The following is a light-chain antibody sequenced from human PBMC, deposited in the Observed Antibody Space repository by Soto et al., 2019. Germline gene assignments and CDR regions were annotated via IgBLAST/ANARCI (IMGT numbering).Light chain of an antibody. Sequence: QSALTQPASVSGSPGQSITISCTGTSSDIGGHHFVSWYLQHPGKAPKVMIYDVSKRPSGVPDRFSGSKSGNTASLTISGLQSEDEADYYCCSFAGNYIYVFGNGTKVTVL. CDR1: SSDIGGHHF. V-gene: IGLV2-11*01. J-gene: IGLJ1*01. CDR2: DVS. CDR3: CSFAGNYIYV.